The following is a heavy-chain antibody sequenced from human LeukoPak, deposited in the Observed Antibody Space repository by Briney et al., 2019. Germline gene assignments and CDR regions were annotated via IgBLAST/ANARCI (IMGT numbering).Heavy chain of an antibody. D-gene: IGHD3-22*01. CDR3: ARWREVDYYDSSGYYYFDY. CDR2: IDDRGVNT. Sequence: GGSLRLSCGASGFTFSNFAMTWVRQAPGKGLEWVSGIDDRGVNTYYADSVKGRFTISRDSSKDSLHLQMNSLRVEDTAVYYCARWREVDYYDSSGYYYFDYWGQGTLVTVSS. J-gene: IGHJ4*02. V-gene: IGHV3-23*01. CDR1: GFTFSNFA.